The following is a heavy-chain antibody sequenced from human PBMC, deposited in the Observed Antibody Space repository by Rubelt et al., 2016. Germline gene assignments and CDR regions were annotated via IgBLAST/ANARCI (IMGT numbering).Heavy chain of an antibody. CDR1: GGSISSGGYY. D-gene: IGHD4-11*01. CDR2: IYYSGST. V-gene: IGHV4-31*03. CDR3: ARGTVTTFYYYYYMDV. Sequence: QVQLQESGPGLVKPSQTLSLTCTVSGGSISSGGYYWSWIRQHPGKGLEWIGYIYYSGSTNYNPSLKGRVTISVYTSKNQFSLKLGSVTAADTAVYYCARGTVTTFYYYYYMDVWGKGTTVTVSS. J-gene: IGHJ6*03.